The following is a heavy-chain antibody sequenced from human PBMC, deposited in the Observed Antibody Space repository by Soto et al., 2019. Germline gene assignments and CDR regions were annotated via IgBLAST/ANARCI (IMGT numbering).Heavy chain of an antibody. D-gene: IGHD7-27*01. CDR2: ISGYNGDT. J-gene: IGHJ6*02. CDR3: AKTGQPPYYYYGLDV. Sequence: ASVKVSCKASDYTFTRYGISWVRQAPGQGLEWMGWISGYNGDTNYAQKFQGRVSMTIDTSTTTAYMELRSLRSDDTAVYYCAKTGQPPYYYYGLDVWGQXTKVTVSS. V-gene: IGHV1-18*01. CDR1: DYTFTRYG.